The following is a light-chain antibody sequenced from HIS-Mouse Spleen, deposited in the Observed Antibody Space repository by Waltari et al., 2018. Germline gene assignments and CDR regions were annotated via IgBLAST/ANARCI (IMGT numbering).Light chain of an antibody. CDR2: DVS. V-gene: IGLV2-14*03. CDR3: SSYTSSSTLV. CDR1: SSDVGGYNY. Sequence: QSALTQPASVSGSPGQSITISCTGTSSDVGGYNYVSWYQQHPGKAPKLMIYDVSNRPSWVSNRFPGSKSGNTASLTISGLQAEDEADYYCSSYTSSSTLVFGTGTKVTVL. J-gene: IGLJ1*01.